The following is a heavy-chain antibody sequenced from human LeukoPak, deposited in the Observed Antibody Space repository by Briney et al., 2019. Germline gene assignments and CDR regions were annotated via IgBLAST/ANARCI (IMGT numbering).Heavy chain of an antibody. V-gene: IGHV3-23*01. Sequence: PGGSVRLFCAASGFTFSSYAMSWVRQAPGKGLECVSAISGSGGSTFYADCVKGRFTISRDNSKNTLYLQMSSLRAEDTAVYYCAKDPSFSYYTPFDYWGQGTLVTVSS. CDR2: ISGSGGST. CDR3: AKDPSFSYYTPFDY. J-gene: IGHJ4*02. D-gene: IGHD3-22*01. CDR1: GFTFSSYA.